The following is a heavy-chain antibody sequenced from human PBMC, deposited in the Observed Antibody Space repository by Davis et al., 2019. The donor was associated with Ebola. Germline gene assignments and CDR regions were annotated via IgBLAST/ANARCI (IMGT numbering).Heavy chain of an antibody. V-gene: IGHV3-9*01. D-gene: IGHD3-10*01. CDR1: GLTFANYA. CDR3: AKDFYGSGSYIDA. J-gene: IGHJ5*02. CDR2: ITSNSGTT. Sequence: PGGSLRLSCATSGLTFANYAMHWLRQAPGKGLEWVSRITSNSGTTAYADSVKGRFTISRDNAKDSLYLQMNSLRIEDTAFYYCAKDFYGSGSYIDAWGQGTLVAVSS.